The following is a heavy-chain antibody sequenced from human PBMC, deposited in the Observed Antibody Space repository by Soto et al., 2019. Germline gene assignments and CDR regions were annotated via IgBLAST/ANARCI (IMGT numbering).Heavy chain of an antibody. CDR2: IYPGDSDT. V-gene: IGHV5-51*01. CDR3: ARQQRYVATINNDAFDI. CDR1: GYTFNTYW. D-gene: IGHD5-12*01. J-gene: IGHJ3*02. Sequence: PGESLKISCKGSGYTFNTYWIAWVRQTPAQGLEWMGIIYPGDSDTTYSPSFQGQVTISVDKTISTAYLQLSSLKASDTAMYYCARQQRYVATINNDAFDIWGQGTMVTVSS.